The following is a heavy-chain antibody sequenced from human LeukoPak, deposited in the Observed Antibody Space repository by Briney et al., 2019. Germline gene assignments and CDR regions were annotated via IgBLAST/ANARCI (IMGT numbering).Heavy chain of an antibody. CDR1: EFTFSSFG. Sequence: GGSLRLSCAASEFTFSSFGMHWVRQAPGKGLEWVAVISYDGSNKYYADSVKGRFTISRDNSKNTLYLQMNSLRAEDTAVYYCARDRSRFTLAHPQTYWGQGTMVTVSS. CDR3: ARDRSRFTLAHPQTY. CDR2: ISYDGSNK. V-gene: IGHV3-30-3*01. J-gene: IGHJ4*02. D-gene: IGHD2-2*01.